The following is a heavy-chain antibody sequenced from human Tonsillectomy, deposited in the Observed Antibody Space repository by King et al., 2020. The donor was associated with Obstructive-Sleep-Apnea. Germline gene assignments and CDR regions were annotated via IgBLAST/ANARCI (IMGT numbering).Heavy chain of an antibody. D-gene: IGHD2-15*01. Sequence: VQLVESGGGLVQPGGSLRLSCAASGFTFSSYWMHWVRQAPGRGLVWVSRIKSDGSRTTYADSVKGRFTISRDNAKNTLYLQMNSLRAEDTAVYYCARERIYRDSYYYGMDVWGQGTTVTVSS. CDR3: ARERIYRDSYYYGMDV. CDR1: GFTFSSYW. J-gene: IGHJ6*02. V-gene: IGHV3-74*01. CDR2: IKSDGSRT.